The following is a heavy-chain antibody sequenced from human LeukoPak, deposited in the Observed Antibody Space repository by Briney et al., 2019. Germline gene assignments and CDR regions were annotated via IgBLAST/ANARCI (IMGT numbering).Heavy chain of an antibody. Sequence: GGSLRLSCAASGFTFDDYGMSWVRQAPGKGLEWVSGINWNGGSTGYADSVKGRFTISRDNSKNTLYLQMNSLRSEDTAVYYCAKVEGSGSFDYYYMDVWGKGTTVTISS. V-gene: IGHV3-20*04. CDR1: GFTFDDYG. CDR2: INWNGGST. D-gene: IGHD3-10*01. J-gene: IGHJ6*03. CDR3: AKVEGSGSFDYYYMDV.